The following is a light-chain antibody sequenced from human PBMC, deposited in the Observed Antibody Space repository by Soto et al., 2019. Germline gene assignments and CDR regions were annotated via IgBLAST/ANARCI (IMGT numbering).Light chain of an antibody. CDR1: QSVSSN. CDR3: QQYNNWPPGFA. J-gene: IGKJ3*01. V-gene: IGKV3-15*01. CDR2: GAS. Sequence: EIVMTQSPATLSVSPGERATLSCRASQSVSSNLAWYQQKPGQAPRLPIYGASTRATGIPARFSGSGSGTEYTHTISSLQSEDFAVYYCQQYNNWPPGFAFGPGTKVDIK.